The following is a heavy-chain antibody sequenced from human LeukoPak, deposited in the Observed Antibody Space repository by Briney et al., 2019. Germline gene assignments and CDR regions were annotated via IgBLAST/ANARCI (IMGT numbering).Heavy chain of an antibody. D-gene: IGHD6-13*01. CDR1: GGSISSYY. CDR3: ARDRVAAAGYFDY. CDR2: IYYSGST. J-gene: IGHJ4*02. Sequence: SETLSLTCTVSGGSISSYYWSWIRQPPGKGLEWIGYIYYSGSTNFNPSLKSRVTISVDTSKNQFSLKLSSVTAADTAVYYCARDRVAAAGYFDYWGQGTLVTVSS. V-gene: IGHV4-59*01.